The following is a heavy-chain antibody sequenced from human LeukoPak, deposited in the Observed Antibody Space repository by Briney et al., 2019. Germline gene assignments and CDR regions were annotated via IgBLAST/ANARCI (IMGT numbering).Heavy chain of an antibody. D-gene: IGHD3-22*01. Sequence: TGGSLRLSCAASGFTFSTHWMHWVRQVPGRGPVWVSRADGGGSSTSHADSVKGRFSISRDNAKSTLYLQMNGLRAEDTAVYYCARGPGSSGGAYVGDYWGHGTLVTVSS. J-gene: IGHJ4*01. CDR3: ARGPGSSGGAYVGDY. V-gene: IGHV3-74*01. CDR1: GFTFSTHW. CDR2: ADGGGSST.